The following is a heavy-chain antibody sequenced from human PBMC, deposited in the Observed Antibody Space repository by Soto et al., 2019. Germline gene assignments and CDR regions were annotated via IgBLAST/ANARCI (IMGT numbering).Heavy chain of an antibody. CDR2: ISAYNGNT. D-gene: IGHD6-19*01. CDR3: ARDLPSSGWHGLPEYYVMDV. V-gene: IGHV1-18*01. Sequence: QVQLVQSGAEVKKPGASVKVSCKASGYTFTSYGISWVRQAPGQGLEWMGWISAYNGNTNYAQKLQGRVTITTDTSTRTAYMELRSLRSDDTAVYYCARDLPSSGWHGLPEYYVMDVLGQGTTVTVSS. J-gene: IGHJ6*02. CDR1: GYTFTSYG.